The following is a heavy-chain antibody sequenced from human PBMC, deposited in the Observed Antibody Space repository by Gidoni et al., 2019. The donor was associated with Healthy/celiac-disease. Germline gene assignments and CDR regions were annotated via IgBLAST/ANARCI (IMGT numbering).Heavy chain of an antibody. V-gene: IGHV3-23*01. Sequence: EVQLLESGGGLVQPGVSLRLSCAASGFTFRSYAMSWVRQAPGKGLEWVSAISGSGGSTYYADSVKGRFTISRDNSKNTLYLQMNSLRAEDTAVYYCAKAPYSSGWRDWFDPWGQGTLVTVSS. CDR1: GFTFRSYA. CDR2: ISGSGGST. CDR3: AKAPYSSGWRDWFDP. J-gene: IGHJ5*02. D-gene: IGHD6-19*01.